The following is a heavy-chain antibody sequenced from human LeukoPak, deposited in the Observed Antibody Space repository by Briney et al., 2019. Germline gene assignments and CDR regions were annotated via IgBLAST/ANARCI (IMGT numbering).Heavy chain of an antibody. D-gene: IGHD2-15*01. CDR1: GGSISSSSHY. J-gene: IGHJ6*02. Sequence: SETLSLTCTVSGGSISSSSHYWGWIRQPPGKGLEWIGSIYYSGSTYYNPSLKSRVTISVDTSKNQFSLKLSSVTAADTAVYYCVGYCSGGSCYNYYYYGMDVWGQGTTVTVSS. CDR3: VGYCSGGSCYNYYYYGMDV. V-gene: IGHV4-39*01. CDR2: IYYSGST.